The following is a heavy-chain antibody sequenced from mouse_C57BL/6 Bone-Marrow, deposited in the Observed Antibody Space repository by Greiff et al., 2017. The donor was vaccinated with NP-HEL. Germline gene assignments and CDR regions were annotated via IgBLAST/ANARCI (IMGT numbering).Heavy chain of an antibody. V-gene: IGHV1-64*01. J-gene: IGHJ1*03. CDR2: IHPNSGST. D-gene: IGHD1-1*01. CDR3: ARSSYYGSIWYFDV. CDR1: GYTFTSYW. Sequence: QVQLQQPGAELVKPGASVKLSCKASGYTFTSYWMHWVKQRPGQGLEWIGMIHPNSGSTNYNEKFKSKATLTVDKSSSTAYMQLSSLTSEDSAVYDCARSSYYGSIWYFDVWGTGTTVTVSS.